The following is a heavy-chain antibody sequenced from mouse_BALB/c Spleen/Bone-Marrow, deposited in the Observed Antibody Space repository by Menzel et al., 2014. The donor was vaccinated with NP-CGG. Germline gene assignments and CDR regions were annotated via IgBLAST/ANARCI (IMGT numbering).Heavy chain of an antibody. V-gene: IGHV14-3*02. CDR2: IDPANGNT. J-gene: IGHJ4*01. CDR1: GFNIXDTY. Sequence: VQLKESGAELVKPGASVKLSCTISGFNIXDTYMHWVKQRPEQGLEWNGRIDPANGNTKYEPKFQGQATITADTSSNTASLQLSIRTLEATAVYYCASATTASFYAMDYWGQGTSVTVSS. CDR3: ASATTASFYAMDY. D-gene: IGHD1-2*01.